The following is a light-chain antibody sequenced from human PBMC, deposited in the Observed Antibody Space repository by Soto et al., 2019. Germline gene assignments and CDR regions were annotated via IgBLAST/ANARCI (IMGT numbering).Light chain of an antibody. CDR2: DAS. CDR3: QQYHTYSSIT. V-gene: IGKV1-33*01. CDR1: QDISNY. J-gene: IGKJ5*01. Sequence: DIQMTQSPSSLSASVGDRVSITCQASQDISNYLNWYQQKPGKAPKLLIYDASNLETGVPSRFSGSGSGTDFTFTISSLQPEDIATYYCQQYHTYSSITFGQLTRLEIK.